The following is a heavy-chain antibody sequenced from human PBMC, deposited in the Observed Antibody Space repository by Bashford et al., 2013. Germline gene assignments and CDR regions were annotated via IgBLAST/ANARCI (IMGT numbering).Heavy chain of an antibody. CDR2: INSNSGDT. CDR1: GYIFTDYY. Sequence: ASVKVSCKASGYIFTDYYMHWVRQAPGQGLEWVGWINSNSGDTKYTQKFQGRVTMTRDTSISTVYMDLTSLTSDDAAIYYCARGSRVGPTNSPHDYWGQGTLVTVSS. CDR3: ARGSRVGPTNSPHDY. V-gene: IGHV1-2*02. D-gene: IGHD3-10*01. J-gene: IGHJ4*02.